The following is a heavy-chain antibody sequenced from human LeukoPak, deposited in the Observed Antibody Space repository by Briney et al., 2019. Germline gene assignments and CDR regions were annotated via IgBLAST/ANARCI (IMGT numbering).Heavy chain of an antibody. Sequence: SETLSLTCTVSGGSISSSSYYWGWIRQPPGKGLEWIGSIYYSGSTYYNPSLKSRVTISVDTSKNQFSLKLSSVTAADTAVYYCARVWSIAARQNWFDPWGQGTLVTVSS. V-gene: IGHV4-39*07. CDR2: IYYSGST. CDR3: ARVWSIAARQNWFDP. D-gene: IGHD6-6*01. J-gene: IGHJ5*02. CDR1: GGSISSSSYY.